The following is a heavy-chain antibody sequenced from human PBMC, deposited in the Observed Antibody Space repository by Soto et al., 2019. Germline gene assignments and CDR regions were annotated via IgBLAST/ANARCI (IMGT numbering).Heavy chain of an antibody. J-gene: IGHJ4*02. Sequence: SETLSLTCTVSGASINNSYWSWIRQPAGNGLEWIGRIYSSGKTNYNSSLKSRVTMSVDTSKNQFSLNLGSVTAADTAVYYCARGPGLLPLGYFDYWGQ. CDR2: IYSSGKT. CDR1: GASINNSY. V-gene: IGHV4-4*07. CDR3: ARGPGLLPLGYFDY.